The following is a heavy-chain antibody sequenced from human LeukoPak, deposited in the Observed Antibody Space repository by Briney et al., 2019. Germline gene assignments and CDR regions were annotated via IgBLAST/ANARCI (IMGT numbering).Heavy chain of an antibody. D-gene: IGHD5-18*01. CDR2: IKQDGSEK. CDR1: GFTFSSYW. J-gene: IGHJ4*02. CDR3: ARDREGSTPMVY. Sequence: PGGSLRLSCAASGFTFSSYWMSWVRQAPGKGLEWVANIKQDGSEKYYVDSVKGRFTISRDNSKNTLYLQMNSLRTEDTAVYYCARDREGSTPMVYWGQETLVTVSS. V-gene: IGHV3-7*01.